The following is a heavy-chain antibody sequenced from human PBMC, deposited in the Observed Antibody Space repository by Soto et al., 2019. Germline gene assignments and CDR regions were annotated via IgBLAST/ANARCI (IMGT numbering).Heavy chain of an antibody. CDR2: ISAYNGNT. CDR3: ARPNYYDSRQYYYYGMDV. CDR1: GYTFTSYG. J-gene: IGHJ6*02. Sequence: ASVKVSCKASGYTFTSYGISWVRQAPGQGLEWMGWISAYNGNTNYAQKLQGRVTMTTDTSTSTAYMELRSLRSDDTAVYYCARPNYYDSRQYYYYGMDVWGQGTTVTVSS. D-gene: IGHD3-22*01. V-gene: IGHV1-18*01.